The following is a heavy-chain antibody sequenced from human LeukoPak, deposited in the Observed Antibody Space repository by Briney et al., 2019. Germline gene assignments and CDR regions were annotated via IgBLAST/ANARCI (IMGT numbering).Heavy chain of an antibody. V-gene: IGHV4-4*02. D-gene: IGHD3-10*01. Sequence: SGTLSLTCAVSGGSISSSNWWSWVRPPPGKGLEWIGYIYYSGSTNYNPSLKSRVTISVDTSKNQFSLKLSSVTAADTAVYYCARDLHYYGSGSYTPWGQGTLVTVSS. CDR3: ARDLHYYGSGSYTP. CDR2: IYYSGST. CDR1: GGSISSSNW. J-gene: IGHJ5*02.